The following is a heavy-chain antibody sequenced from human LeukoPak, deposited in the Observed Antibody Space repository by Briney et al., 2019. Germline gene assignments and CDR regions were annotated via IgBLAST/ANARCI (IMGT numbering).Heavy chain of an antibody. V-gene: IGHV5-10-1*01. CDR3: ARRNTYGLEN. CDR1: GYNFTSHY. D-gene: IGHD3-10*01. Sequence: GESLEISCKGSGYNFTSHYITWVAQMPGKDVEWMGRFDPSGSYPNYSPSFQGHVTISTDKSITTAYLYWSSLKASDTAMYYCARRNTYGLENWGQGTLVTVSS. CDR2: FDPSGSYP. J-gene: IGHJ4*02.